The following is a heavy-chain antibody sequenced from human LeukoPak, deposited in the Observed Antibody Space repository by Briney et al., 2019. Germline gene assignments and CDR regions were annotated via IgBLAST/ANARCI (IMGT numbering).Heavy chain of an antibody. CDR2: IYTSGST. V-gene: IGHV4-4*07. CDR3: AREGGRRGYYFMDV. CDR1: GGSISSYY. D-gene: IGHD3-10*01. J-gene: IGHJ6*03. Sequence: SETLSLTCTVSGGSISSYYWSWIRQPAGKGLEWIGRIYTSGSTNYNPSLKSRVTMSVDTSKNQFSLKLSSVTAADTAVYYCAREGGRRGYYFMDVWGKGTTVTISS.